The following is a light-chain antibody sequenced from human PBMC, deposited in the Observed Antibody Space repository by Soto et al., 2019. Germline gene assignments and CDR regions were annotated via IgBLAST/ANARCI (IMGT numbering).Light chain of an antibody. CDR2: GAS. Sequence: EIVMTQSPATLSVSPGERATLSCRASQSVSANLVWYQQKPGQAPRLLIYGASTRATGIPARFSGSGSGTEFTLTISSLQSEDFAVYYCQQYTNWPRTLGQGTKVDIK. J-gene: IGKJ1*01. V-gene: IGKV3-15*01. CDR3: QQYTNWPRT. CDR1: QSVSAN.